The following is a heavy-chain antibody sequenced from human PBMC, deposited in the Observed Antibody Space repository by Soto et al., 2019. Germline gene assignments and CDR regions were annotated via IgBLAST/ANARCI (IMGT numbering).Heavy chain of an antibody. V-gene: IGHV3-74*01. Sequence: EVQLVESGGDSVQPGGSLRLSCAASGFTFSSDWMHWVRQPPGKGLVWVSRINADGSDTDYADSVKGRFIISRDNAKSILYLHMNTVRAEDTAIYFCARDSSTGLDYWGQGTLVTVSS. CDR2: INADGSDT. D-gene: IGHD4-17*01. CDR3: ARDSSTGLDY. CDR1: GFTFSSDW. J-gene: IGHJ4*02.